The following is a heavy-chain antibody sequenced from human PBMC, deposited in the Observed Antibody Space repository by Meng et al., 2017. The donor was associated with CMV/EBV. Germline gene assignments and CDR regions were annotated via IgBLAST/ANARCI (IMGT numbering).Heavy chain of an antibody. J-gene: IGHJ4*02. CDR3: ARDMYSVDTAMGPFDY. CDR1: GFTFSSYW. Sequence: SGFTFSSYWMHWVRQAPGKGLVWVSRINSDGSSTSYADSVKGRFTISRDNAKNTLYLQMNSLRAEDTAVYYCARDMYSVDTAMGPFDYWGQGTLVTVSS. V-gene: IGHV3-74*01. CDR2: INSDGSST. D-gene: IGHD5-18*01.